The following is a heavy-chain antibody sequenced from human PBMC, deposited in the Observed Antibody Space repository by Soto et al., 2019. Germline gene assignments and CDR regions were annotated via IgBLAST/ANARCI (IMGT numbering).Heavy chain of an antibody. CDR2: ISYDGSNK. CDR3: ARAGGLLLDY. V-gene: IGHV3-30-3*01. Sequence: PGGSLRLSCAASGFTFSSYAMHWVRQAPGKGLEWVAVISYDGSNKYYADSVKGRFTISRDISKNTLYLQMNSLRLEDTAVYYYARAGGLLLDYWGQGTLVTVSS. J-gene: IGHJ4*02. D-gene: IGHD2-15*01. CDR1: GFTFSSYA.